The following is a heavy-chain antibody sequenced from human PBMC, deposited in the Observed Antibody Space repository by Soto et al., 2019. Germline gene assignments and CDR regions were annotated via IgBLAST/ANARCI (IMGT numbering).Heavy chain of an antibody. V-gene: IGHV5-51*01. CDR3: ENSGGRAFNAFDV. J-gene: IGHJ3*01. CDR2: IFPIDSDT. D-gene: IGHD3-16*01. CDR1: GYTFTRNW. Sequence: PGESLKISCKGSGYTFTRNWIGWVRQMPGKGLEWMGIIFPIDSDTRYSPSSQGQVTISADNSISTAYLQWSSLKASDKAIYYCENSGGRAFNAFDVWGQGTMVTVSS.